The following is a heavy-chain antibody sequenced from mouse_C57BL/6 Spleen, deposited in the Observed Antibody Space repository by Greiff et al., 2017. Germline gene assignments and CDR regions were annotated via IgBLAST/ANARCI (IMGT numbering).Heavy chain of an antibody. V-gene: IGHV14-2*01. D-gene: IGHD4-1*01. CDR3: ARTGTRNWYFDV. J-gene: IGHJ1*03. CDR1: GFNIKDYY. CDR2: IDPEDGET. Sequence: VQLQQSGAELVKPGASVKLSCTASGFNIKDYYMHWVKQRTEQGLEWIGRIDPEDGETKYAPKFRGKAPITADTSSNTAYLQLSSLTSEDTAVYYCARTGTRNWYFDVWGTGTTVTVSS.